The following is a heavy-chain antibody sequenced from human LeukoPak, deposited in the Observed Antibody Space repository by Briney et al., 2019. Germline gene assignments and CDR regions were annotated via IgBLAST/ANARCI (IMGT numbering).Heavy chain of an antibody. J-gene: IGHJ4*02. CDR1: GFTFSDCY. V-gene: IGHV3-11*04. Sequence: GGSLRLSCVASGFTFSDCYMSWIRQAPGKGLEWVSYISPDDTDVDYADSLKGRFTISRDNAKNSLFLQMNSLRAEDTAVYYCARNHGDYWGQGTVVTVSS. D-gene: IGHD1-14*01. CDR2: ISPDDTDV. CDR3: ARNHGDY.